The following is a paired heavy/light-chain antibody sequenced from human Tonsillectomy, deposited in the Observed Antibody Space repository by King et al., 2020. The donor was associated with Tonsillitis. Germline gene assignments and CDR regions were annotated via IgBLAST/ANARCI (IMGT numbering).Heavy chain of an antibody. Sequence: QVHLQESGPGLVEPSQTLSLTCTVSGGSISSGSHYWSWIRQPAGRGLEWIGHIYISGSTNYNPSLKSRVTISVDTSKNSFSLRLNSVTAADTAVYYCARGVYDSGGYPANFDYWGQGTLVTVSS. D-gene: IGHD3-22*01. J-gene: IGHJ4*02. CDR3: ARGVYDSGGYPANFDY. CDR1: GGSISSGSHY. V-gene: IGHV4-61*02. CDR2: IYISGST.
Light chain of an antibody. Sequence: DIVMAQSPDSLAVSLGERTTINCKSSQSVLYRSNNKTYLAWYQHKPGQPPKLLIYWASTRDSGVPDRFSGSGSGTDFTLTISSLQAEDVAIYYCQQYYHAPWTFGQGTRVEIK. CDR2: WAS. CDR1: QSVLYRSNNKTY. J-gene: IGKJ1*01. V-gene: IGKV4-1*01. CDR3: QQYYHAPWT.